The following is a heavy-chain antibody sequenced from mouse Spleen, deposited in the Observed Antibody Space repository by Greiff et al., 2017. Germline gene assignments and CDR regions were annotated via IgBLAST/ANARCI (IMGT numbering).Heavy chain of an antibody. J-gene: IGHJ1*01. CDR1: GFTFSSYA. CDR3: ARQGVYWYFDV. V-gene: IGHV5-9-3*01. Sequence: EVQGVESGGGLVKPGGSLKLSCAASGFTFSSYAMSWVRQTPEKRLEWVATISSGGSYTYYPDSVKGRFTISRDNAKNTLYLQMSSLRSEDTAMYYCARQGVYWYFDVWGAGTTVTVSS. CDR2: ISSGGSYT.